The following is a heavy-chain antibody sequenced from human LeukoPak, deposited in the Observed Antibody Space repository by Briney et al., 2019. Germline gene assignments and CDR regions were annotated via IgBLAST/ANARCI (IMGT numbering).Heavy chain of an antibody. V-gene: IGHV3-30-3*01. CDR1: GFAFSSYA. CDR2: ISYDGSNK. Sequence: GGSLRLSCAASGFAFSSYAMHWVRQAPGKGLEWVAVISYDGSNKYYADSVKGRFTISRDNSKNTLYLQMNSLRAEDTAVYYCARDRGSDVDAFDIWGQGTMVTVSS. CDR3: ARDRGSDVDAFDI. J-gene: IGHJ3*02. D-gene: IGHD2-21*01.